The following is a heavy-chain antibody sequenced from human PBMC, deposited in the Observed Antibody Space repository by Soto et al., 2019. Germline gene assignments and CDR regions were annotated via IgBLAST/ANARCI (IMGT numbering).Heavy chain of an antibody. J-gene: IGHJ4*02. V-gene: IGHV3-7*01. CDR3: ARDFYGGYTYGPGDY. D-gene: IGHD5-18*01. Sequence: EVQLVESGGGLVQPGGSLRLSCAASGFMFSAYWMSWVRQAPEKGLEWVANIRGDGGKIYYVDSVKGRFTISRDNAKRSLYLQMNSLRAEDTAVYYCARDFYGGYTYGPGDYWGQGALVAVSS. CDR1: GFMFSAYW. CDR2: IRGDGGKI.